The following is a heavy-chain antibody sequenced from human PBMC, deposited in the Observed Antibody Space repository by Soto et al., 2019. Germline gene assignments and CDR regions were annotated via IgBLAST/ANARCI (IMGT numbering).Heavy chain of an antibody. V-gene: IGHV1-69*06. Sequence: VELVQSGSEVKKPGSSVKVSCKTSGGPFTSFDVNWVRQAPGQGLEWMGDIIPIFDTTNYAQKFQGRVTITADMATTTAYMELCSLRSDDTAVYFCAVGLSGSYYQNGMDVWGLGTTVIVS. J-gene: IGHJ6*02. CDR1: GGPFTSFD. CDR3: AVGLSGSYYQNGMDV. D-gene: IGHD1-26*01. CDR2: IIPIFDTT.